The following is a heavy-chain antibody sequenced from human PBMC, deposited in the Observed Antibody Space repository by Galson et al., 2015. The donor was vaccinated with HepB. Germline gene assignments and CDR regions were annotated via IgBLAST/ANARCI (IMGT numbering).Heavy chain of an antibody. D-gene: IGHD1-1*01. J-gene: IGHJ4*02. CDR2: IKEDGSVK. Sequence: SLRLSCAASGFSFSTYWMNWVRQAPGKGLEWVADIKEDGSVKYYMDSVRGRFTISRDNARNSLYLQMGSLRAEDTAVYYCATDRPHNVFETNFDYWGQGTLVTVSS. CDR3: ATDRPHNVFETNFDY. V-gene: IGHV3-7*03. CDR1: GFSFSTYW.